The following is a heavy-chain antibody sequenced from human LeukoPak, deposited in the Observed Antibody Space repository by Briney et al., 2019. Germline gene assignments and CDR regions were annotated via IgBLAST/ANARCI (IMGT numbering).Heavy chain of an antibody. CDR1: GGSISSGGYS. V-gene: IGHV4-30-2*01. J-gene: IGHJ4*02. CDR3: ARNLRGIAAAGHFDY. D-gene: IGHD6-13*01. CDR2: ICHSWST. Sequence: SETLSLTCAVSGGSISSGGYSWSWIRQPPGKGLEWIGYICHSWSTYYNPSLKSRVTISVDRSKNQFSLKLSSVTAADTAVYYCARNLRGIAAAGHFDYWGQGTLVTVSS.